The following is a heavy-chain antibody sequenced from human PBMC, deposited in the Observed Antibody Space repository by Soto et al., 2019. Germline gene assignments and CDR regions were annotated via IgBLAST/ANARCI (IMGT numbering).Heavy chain of an antibody. J-gene: IGHJ4*02. CDR1: GGTYSPYT. D-gene: IGHD3-16*01. V-gene: IGHV1-69*02. CDR2: IIPFLGVT. Sequence: QVQLVQSGAEVKKPGSSVKVSCKSSGGTYSPYTINWVRQAPGQGLEWMGRIIPFLGVTNYGLKFQARVTITADKATNTAYMRLRGMRFEDTAVYSCASDWESSVSTWSYGGFWGRGTLVTVSS. CDR3: ASDWESSVSTWSYGGF.